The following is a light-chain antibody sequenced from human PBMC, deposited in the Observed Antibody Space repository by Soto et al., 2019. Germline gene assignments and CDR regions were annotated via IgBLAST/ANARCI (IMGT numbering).Light chain of an antibody. CDR2: DVS. V-gene: IGLV2-14*01. CDR3: SSYTTSNTRQIV. J-gene: IGLJ1*01. Sequence: QSVLTQPASVSGSPGRSITISCTGTSRDIDGYNYVSWYQQHPCKAPKFMIYDVSNRPSGVSNRFSGSKSGNTASLTISGLQAEDEADYYCSSYTTSNTRQIVFGTGTKVTVL. CDR1: SRDIDGYNY.